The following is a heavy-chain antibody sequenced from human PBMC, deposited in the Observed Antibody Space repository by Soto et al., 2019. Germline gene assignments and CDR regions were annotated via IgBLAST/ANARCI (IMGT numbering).Heavy chain of an antibody. Sequence: GESLKISCKCSGYNFTNYWITWVRQMPGKGLEWMGRIDPSDSYTNNSPSFQGHVTISADKSISTAFLQWSSLKASDSAMYYCARLYYDSSGYKGLAGMDVWGQGTTVTFSS. CDR2: IDPSDSYT. D-gene: IGHD3-22*01. CDR3: ARLYYDSSGYKGLAGMDV. CDR1: GYNFTNYW. V-gene: IGHV5-10-1*01. J-gene: IGHJ6*02.